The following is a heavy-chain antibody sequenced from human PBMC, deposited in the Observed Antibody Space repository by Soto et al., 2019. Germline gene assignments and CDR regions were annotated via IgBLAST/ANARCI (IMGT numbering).Heavy chain of an antibody. CDR2: IKSQGEGGTT. CDR3: ATLRSYSDY. CDR1: GFTFSDAW. Sequence: EVPLVESGGGLVKPGGSLRLSCAASGFTFSDAWMTWVRQAPGKGLEWVGRIKSQGEGGTTEYAAPVKGRFTISRDDSENTRYLQRNSLKSEDTAVYYCATLRSYSDYWGPGTLVTVSS. J-gene: IGHJ4*02. V-gene: IGHV3-15*01.